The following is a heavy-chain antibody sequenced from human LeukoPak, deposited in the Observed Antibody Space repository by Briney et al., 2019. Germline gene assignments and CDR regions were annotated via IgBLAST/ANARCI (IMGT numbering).Heavy chain of an antibody. Sequence: SETLSLXCAVYGGSFSGYYWSWIRQPPGKGLEWIGEINHSGSTNYNPSLKSRVTISVDTSKNQFSLKLSSVTAADTAVYYCASVNRYCSSTSCLYRGKYYYYYMDVWGKGTTVTVSS. J-gene: IGHJ6*03. CDR3: ASVNRYCSSTSCLYRGKYYYYYMDV. CDR1: GGSFSGYY. D-gene: IGHD2-2*01. V-gene: IGHV4-34*01. CDR2: INHSGST.